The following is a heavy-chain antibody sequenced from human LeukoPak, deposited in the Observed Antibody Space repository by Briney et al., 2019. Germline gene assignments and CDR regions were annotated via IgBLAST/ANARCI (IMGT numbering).Heavy chain of an antibody. CDR3: ARVEPEGYYMDV. CDR1: GGSFSGYY. J-gene: IGHJ6*03. Sequence: SETLSLTCAVYGGSFSGYYWSWIRQPPGKGLEWIGEINHSGSTNYNPSLKSRVTISVDTSKNQFSLKLSYVTAADTAVYYCARVEPEGYYMDVWGKGTTVTVSS. V-gene: IGHV4-34*01. D-gene: IGHD1-14*01. CDR2: INHSGST.